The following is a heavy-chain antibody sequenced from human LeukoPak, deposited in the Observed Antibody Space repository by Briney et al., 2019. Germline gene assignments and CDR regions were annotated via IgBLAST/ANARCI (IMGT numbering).Heavy chain of an antibody. D-gene: IGHD1-26*01. Sequence: GGSLRLSCAASGFIFSRYWMSWVRQAPGNGLEWVANIKKDGSEKYYVSSVEGRLTISRDNAKNSLYLQMNSLRAEDTAVYYCAREQWELPRGTYYFDYWGQGTLVSVSS. V-gene: IGHV3-7*03. J-gene: IGHJ4*02. CDR2: IKKDGSEK. CDR3: AREQWELPRGTYYFDY. CDR1: GFIFSRYW.